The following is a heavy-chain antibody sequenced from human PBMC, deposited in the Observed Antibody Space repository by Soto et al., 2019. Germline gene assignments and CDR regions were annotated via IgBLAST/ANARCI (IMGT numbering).Heavy chain of an antibody. CDR3: AKGEIVAAIRSPVDY. Sequence: GGSLRLSCAASGFTFSNAWINWVRQAPGKGLEWVSVISESGGSTYYADSVRGRFTISRDNSKNTLYLRMNSLRAEDTAVYYCAKGEIVAAIRSPVDYWGQGTLVTVSS. J-gene: IGHJ4*02. D-gene: IGHD5-12*01. V-gene: IGHV3-23*01. CDR2: ISESGGST. CDR1: GFTFSNAW.